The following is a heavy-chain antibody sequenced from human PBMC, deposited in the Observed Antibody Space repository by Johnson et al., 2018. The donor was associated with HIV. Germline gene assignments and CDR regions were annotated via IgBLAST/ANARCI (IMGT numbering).Heavy chain of an antibody. Sequence: VQLVESGGGVVQPGRSLRLSCAASGFTFSSYAMHWVRQAPGKGLEWVAVISYDGSNKYYADSVKGRFTISRDNSKNTLYLQMNSLRAEDTAVYYCARDGLAARVVGAFDIWCQGTMVTVSS. J-gene: IGHJ3*02. CDR3: ARDGLAARVVGAFDI. CDR1: GFTFSSYA. D-gene: IGHD6-13*01. V-gene: IGHV3-30-3*01. CDR2: ISYDGSNK.